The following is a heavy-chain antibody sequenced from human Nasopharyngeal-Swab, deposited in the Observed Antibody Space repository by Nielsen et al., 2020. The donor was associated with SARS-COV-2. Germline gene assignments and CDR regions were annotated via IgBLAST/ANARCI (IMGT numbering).Heavy chain of an antibody. J-gene: IGHJ4*02. CDR2: IIPIFGIA. D-gene: IGHD6-19*01. CDR1: GGTFSSYA. CDR3: ARNGPKGGWYLDY. Sequence: SVKVSCKASGGTFSSYAISWVRQAPGQGLEWMGRIIPIFGIANYAQKLRGRVTITADKSTSTAYMELSSLRSEDTAVYYCARNGPKGGWYLDYWGQGTLVTVSS. V-gene: IGHV1-69*04.